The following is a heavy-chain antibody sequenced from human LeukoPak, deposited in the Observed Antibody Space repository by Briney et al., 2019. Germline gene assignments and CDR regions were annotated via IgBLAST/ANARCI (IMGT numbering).Heavy chain of an antibody. J-gene: IGHJ4*02. CDR1: GFTFSSYA. V-gene: IGHV3-30-3*01. D-gene: IGHD6-6*01. CDR2: ISYDGSNK. CDR3: ARASIAAPERGDY. Sequence: SGGSLRLSCAASGFTFSSYAMHWVRQAPGKGLEWVAVISYDGSNKYYADSVKGRFTISRDNSKNTLYLQMNSLRAEDTAVYYCARASIAAPERGDYWGQGTLVTVSS.